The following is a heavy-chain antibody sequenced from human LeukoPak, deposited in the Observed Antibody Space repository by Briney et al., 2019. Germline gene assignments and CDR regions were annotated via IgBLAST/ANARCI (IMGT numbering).Heavy chain of an antibody. CDR3: VRHDDYSRAFDV. J-gene: IGHJ3*01. D-gene: IGHD4-11*01. V-gene: IGHV1-8*01. Sequence: GASVKVSCKASGYTFTSYDINWVRQATGQGLEWMGWLNSNSGNTGYAQKFQGRVTMTRNTSISTAYMELSSLRSEDTAVYYCVRHDDYSRAFDVWGQGTMVTVSS. CDR1: GYTFTSYD. CDR2: LNSNSGNT.